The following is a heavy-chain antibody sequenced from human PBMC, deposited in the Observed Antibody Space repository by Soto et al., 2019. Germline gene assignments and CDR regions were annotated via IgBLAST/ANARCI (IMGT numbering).Heavy chain of an antibody. CDR3: AKDHLGGAMAVPFFDS. V-gene: IGHV3-9*01. Sequence: EVQLVESGGGLVRPGSSLRLSCAASGFNFSDYAMHWVRQAPGKGLEWVSGITWNSGDTGYADSVKGRFTVSRDNAKNSVYLEINNLRPEDTALYYCAKDHLGGAMAVPFFDSRGQGALVTVSS. CDR2: ITWNSGDT. CDR1: GFNFSDYA. J-gene: IGHJ4*02. D-gene: IGHD5-18*01.